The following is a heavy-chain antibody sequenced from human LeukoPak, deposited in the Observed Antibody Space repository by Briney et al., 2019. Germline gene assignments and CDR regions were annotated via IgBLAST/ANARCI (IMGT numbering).Heavy chain of an antibody. CDR1: GFTFTNAG. V-gene: IGHV3-15*05. CDR2: IKRKTDGATT. J-gene: IGHJ4*02. D-gene: IGHD3/OR15-3a*01. Sequence: GGSLRLSCAASGFTFTNAGMSWVRQAPGKGLEWVGRIKRKTDGATTDYAAPVKGRFTISRDDSKTTLYLQMNSLRAEDTALYYCARVGLDWNLHYWGQGTLVTVSS. CDR3: ARVGLDWNLHY.